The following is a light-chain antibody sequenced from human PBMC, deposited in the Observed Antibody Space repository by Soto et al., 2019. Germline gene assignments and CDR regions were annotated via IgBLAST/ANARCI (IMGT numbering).Light chain of an antibody. V-gene: IGKV3-11*01. Sequence: ETVLTQSPGTLSLSPGESATLSCRASQSVTNYLGWYQQKPGQAPRLLIYDASTRATGVPARFSGSGSGTDFTLTISSLEPEDFAGYYCQQRRNWPFTFGQGTRLEIK. J-gene: IGKJ5*01. CDR2: DAS. CDR3: QQRRNWPFT. CDR1: QSVTNY.